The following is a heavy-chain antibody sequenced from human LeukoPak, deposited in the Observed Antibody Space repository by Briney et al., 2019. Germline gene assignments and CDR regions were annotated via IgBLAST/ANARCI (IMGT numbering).Heavy chain of an antibody. CDR1: GGSISSSSYY. CDR2: IYYSGST. D-gene: IGHD1-26*01. Sequence: SETLSLTCTVSGGSISSSSYYWGWIRQPPGKGLEWIGSIYYSGSTYYNPSLKSRVTISVDTSKNQFSLKLSSVTAADTAVYYCARGMDSGSYFGMYYYYYMDVWGKGTTVTVSS. CDR3: ARGMDSGSYFGMYYYYYMDV. J-gene: IGHJ6*03. V-gene: IGHV4-39*07.